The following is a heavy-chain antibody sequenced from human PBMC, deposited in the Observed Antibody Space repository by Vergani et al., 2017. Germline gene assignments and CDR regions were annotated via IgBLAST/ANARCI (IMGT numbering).Heavy chain of an antibody. J-gene: IGHJ4*02. V-gene: IGHV4-38-2*02. CDR1: GYSISSGYY. CDR3: ARIKIVGAYY. D-gene: IGHD1-26*01. CDR2: IYHSGST. Sequence: QVQLQESGPGLVKPSETLSLTCTVSGYSISSGYYWGWIRQPPGKGLEWIGSIYHSGSTYYNPSLKSRVTISVDTSKNQFSLKLSSVTAADTAVYYCARIKIVGAYYWGQGTLVTVSS.